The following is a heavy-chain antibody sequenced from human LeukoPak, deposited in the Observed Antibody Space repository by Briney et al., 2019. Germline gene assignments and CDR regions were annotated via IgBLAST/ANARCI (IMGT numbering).Heavy chain of an antibody. CDR3: AKAIHKQYSSSSPRDY. J-gene: IGHJ4*02. V-gene: IGHV3-23*01. CDR2: ISGSGGST. CDR1: GFTFSSYA. Sequence: GGSLRLSCAASGFTFSSYAMSWVRQAPGKGLEWVSAISGSGGSTYYADSVKGRFTISRDNSKNTLYLQMNSLGAEDTAVYYCAKAIHKQYSSSSPRDYWGQGTLVTVSS. D-gene: IGHD6-6*01.